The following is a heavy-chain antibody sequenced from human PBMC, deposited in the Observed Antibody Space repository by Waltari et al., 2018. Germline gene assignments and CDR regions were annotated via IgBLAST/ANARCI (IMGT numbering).Heavy chain of an antibody. J-gene: IGHJ6*03. D-gene: IGHD6-6*01. CDR2: IYTSRRT. Sequence: QVQLQESGPGLVKPSETLSLTCTVSGGSISSYYWSWIRQPAGKGLEWIGGIYTSRRTNYNPSLKSRVTMSVDTSKNQFSLKLSSVTAADTAVYYCARGGTNYSSSSGFDYYYYMDVWGKGTTVTVSS. CDR3: ARGGTNYSSSSGFDYYYYMDV. CDR1: GGSISSYY. V-gene: IGHV4-4*07.